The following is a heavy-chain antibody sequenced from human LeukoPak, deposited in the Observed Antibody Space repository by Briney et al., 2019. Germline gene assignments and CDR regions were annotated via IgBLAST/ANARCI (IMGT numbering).Heavy chain of an antibody. CDR1: GGSISSGSYY. CDR3: ASHMVRGVHSIDY. CDR2: IYTSGST. V-gene: IGHV4-61*02. Sequence: SETLSLTCTVSGGSISSGSYYWSWIRQPAGKGLEWIGRIYTSGSTNYNPSLKSRVTISVDTSKNQFSLKLSSVTAADTAVYYCASHMVRGVHSIDYWGQGTLVTVSP. D-gene: IGHD3-10*01. J-gene: IGHJ4*02.